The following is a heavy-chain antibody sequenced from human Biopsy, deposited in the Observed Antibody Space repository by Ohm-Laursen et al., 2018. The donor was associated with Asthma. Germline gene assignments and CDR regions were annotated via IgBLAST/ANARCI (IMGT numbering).Heavy chain of an antibody. V-gene: IGHV3-30-3*01. CDR3: ARDMNRDGWYFDY. CDR2: ISYDGSNK. CDR1: GFTFSTYA. Sequence: SLRLSCTASGFTFSTYAMHWVRQAPGKGLEWVAVISYDGSNKYYADSVKGRFTISRDNSKNTLYLQMNSLRGDDTAVYYCARDMNRDGWYFDYWGQGTLVTVSP. J-gene: IGHJ4*02. D-gene: IGHD5-24*01.